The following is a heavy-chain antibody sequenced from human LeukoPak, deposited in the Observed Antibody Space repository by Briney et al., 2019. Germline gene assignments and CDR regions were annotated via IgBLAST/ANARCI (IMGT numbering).Heavy chain of an antibody. CDR3: ARLEYSSSGAFDI. Sequence: GGSLRLSSAASGFTFSSYWMSWVRQAPGKGLEWVANIMQDGSEKYYVDSVKGRFTISRDNAKNSLYLQMNSLRAEDTAVYYCARLEYSSSGAFDIWGQGTMVTVSS. V-gene: IGHV3-7*01. J-gene: IGHJ3*02. CDR2: IMQDGSEK. CDR1: GFTFSSYW. D-gene: IGHD6-6*01.